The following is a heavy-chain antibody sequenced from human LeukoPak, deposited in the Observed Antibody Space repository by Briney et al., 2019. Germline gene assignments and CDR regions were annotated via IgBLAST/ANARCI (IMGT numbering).Heavy chain of an antibody. Sequence: SETLSLTCTVSRGSINSYYWSWIRQPPGKGLEWIGYIYYTGSTDYNPSLKSRVAISVDTSKNQFSLKLSSVTAADTAVYYCARGSKAAPGTFDYWGQGTLVTVSS. V-gene: IGHV4-59*01. CDR3: ARGSKAAPGTFDY. D-gene: IGHD6-13*01. J-gene: IGHJ4*02. CDR1: RGSINSYY. CDR2: IYYTGST.